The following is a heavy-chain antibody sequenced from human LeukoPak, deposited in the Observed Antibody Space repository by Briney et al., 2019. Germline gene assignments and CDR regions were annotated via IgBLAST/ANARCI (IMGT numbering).Heavy chain of an antibody. CDR1: GYTFTTYD. D-gene: IGHD6-19*01. Sequence: GASVKVSCKASGYTFTTYDINWVRQATGQGLEWMGWMNPKSGNTGYAQKLQGRVTITRDTSISTAYMELSSLRSEDTAVYHCARVAGSIDYWGQGTLVTVSS. J-gene: IGHJ4*02. V-gene: IGHV1-8*03. CDR2: MNPKSGNT. CDR3: ARVAGSIDY.